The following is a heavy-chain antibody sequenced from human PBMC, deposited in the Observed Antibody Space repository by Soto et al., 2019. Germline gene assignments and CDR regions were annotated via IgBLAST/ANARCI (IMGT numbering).Heavy chain of an antibody. V-gene: IGHV3-30-3*01. J-gene: IGHJ4*02. D-gene: IGHD6-13*01. CDR2: ISYDGSNK. CDR1: GFTFSSYA. Sequence: GGSLRLSCAASGFTFSSYAMHWVRQAPGKGLEWVAVISYDGSNKYYADSVKGRFTISRDNSKNTLYLQMNSLRAEDTAVYYCARDWAAAGMEDDFDYWGQGTLVTVSS. CDR3: ARDWAAAGMEDDFDY.